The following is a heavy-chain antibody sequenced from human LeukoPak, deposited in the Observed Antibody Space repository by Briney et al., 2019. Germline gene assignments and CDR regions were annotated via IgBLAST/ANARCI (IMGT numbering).Heavy chain of an antibody. CDR1: GHTFTGYY. CDR3: AWGQWLDY. J-gene: IGHJ4*02. V-gene: IGHV1-2*06. D-gene: IGHD6-19*01. Sequence: GASVKVSCKASGHTFTGYYMHWVRQAPGQGLEWMGRINPNSGGTNYAQKFQGRVTMTRDTSISTAYMELSRLTSDDTALYYCAWGQWLDYWGQGTLVTVFS. CDR2: INPNSGGT.